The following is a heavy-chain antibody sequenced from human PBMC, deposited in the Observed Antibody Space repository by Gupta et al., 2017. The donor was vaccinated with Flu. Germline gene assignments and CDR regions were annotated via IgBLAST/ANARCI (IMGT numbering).Heavy chain of an antibody. CDR3: APKGGGHCSGGTCYSFDY. J-gene: IGHJ4*02. CDR2: IIPVFGPT. Sequence: NSVLLAPGQGLERMRVIIPVFGPTKYAQKFQGRVTMTADESTNTASLELSSLRSEDTAVYYCAPKGGGHCSGGTCYSFDYWGQRTLVTVSS. D-gene: IGHD2-15*01. V-gene: IGHV1-69*01.